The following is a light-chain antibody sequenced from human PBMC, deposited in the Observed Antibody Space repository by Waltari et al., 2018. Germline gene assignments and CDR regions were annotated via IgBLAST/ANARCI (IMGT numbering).Light chain of an antibody. CDR1: QNIGTY. V-gene: IGKV1-39*01. Sequence: DIQMTQSPSSLSASLGDTVTITCRTCQNIGTYFNWYQHKPGQAPKLLIYVASILQRGVPSRFSGRGSGTDFTRTISSLQLEDFATYYCQQSYIPPLTFGGGTKVEIK. CDR2: VAS. CDR3: QQSYIPPLT. J-gene: IGKJ4*01.